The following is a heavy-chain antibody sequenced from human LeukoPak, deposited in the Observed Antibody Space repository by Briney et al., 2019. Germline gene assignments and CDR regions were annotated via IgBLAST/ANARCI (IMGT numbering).Heavy chain of an antibody. V-gene: IGHV3-53*01. CDR2: IYSGGST. J-gene: IGHJ5*02. CDR3: VRDLT. Sequence: PGGSLRLSCAASGFTFSSNPMTWVRQAPGKGLEWVSVIYSGGSTYYTDSVKGRFIISRDNSKNTLSLQINSLRAEDTAVYYCVRDLTWGQGTLVTVSS. CDR1: GFTFSSNP.